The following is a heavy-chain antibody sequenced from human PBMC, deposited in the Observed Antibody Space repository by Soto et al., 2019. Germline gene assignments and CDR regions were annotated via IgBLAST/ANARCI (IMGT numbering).Heavy chain of an antibody. V-gene: IGHV4-38-2*01. CDR1: GDSISSGYY. CDR3: ARRPRSNTDV. Sequence: SETLSLTCAVSGDSISSGYYWGWIRQPPGKGLEWIGYIYHRGSTYYSPSLKSRVTISVDTSTNQFSLKVTSVTAADTAVYYCARRPRSNTDVWGQGNSVTVS. D-gene: IGHD1-26*01. J-gene: IGHJ6*02. CDR2: IYHRGST.